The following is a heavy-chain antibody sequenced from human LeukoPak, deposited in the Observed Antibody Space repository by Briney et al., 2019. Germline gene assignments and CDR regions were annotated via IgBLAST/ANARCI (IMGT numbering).Heavy chain of an antibody. D-gene: IGHD6-19*01. J-gene: IGHJ6*03. Sequence: GGSLRLSCAASGFTFSSYRMNWVRQAPGKGLEWVSSISSSSSYIYYADSVKGRFTISRDNAKNSLYLQMNSLRAEDTAVYYCAGVAVGVGSGSNRNYYYYMDVWGKGTTVTVSS. V-gene: IGHV3-21*01. CDR3: AGVAVGVGSGSNRNYYYYMDV. CDR2: ISSSSSYI. CDR1: GFTFSSYR.